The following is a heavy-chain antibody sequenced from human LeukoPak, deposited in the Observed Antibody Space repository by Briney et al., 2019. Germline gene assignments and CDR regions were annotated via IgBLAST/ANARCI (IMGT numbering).Heavy chain of an antibody. J-gene: IGHJ5*02. CDR2: IYPGDSDT. CDR3: ARSSVRGFITGFDP. V-gene: IGHV5-51*01. Sequence: GESLKISCKDSGYSFNIYWIAWVRQMPGKGLEWMGIIYPGDSDTRYSPSFQGQVAISADKSISTAYLQWSSLKASDTAMYYCARSSVRGFITGFDPWGQGTLVTVSS. CDR1: GYSFNIYW. D-gene: IGHD3-10*01.